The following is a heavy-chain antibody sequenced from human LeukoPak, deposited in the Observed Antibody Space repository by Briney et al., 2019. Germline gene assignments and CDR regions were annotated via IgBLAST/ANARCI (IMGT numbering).Heavy chain of an antibody. V-gene: IGHV1-2*02. Sequence: ASVKVSYKASGYTFTGYYIQWVRQAPGQGLEWMGWINPNSGGTNYEQKFQGRVTMTRDTSISTAYMELRRLRSDDSAVYYCAREGYNYAYGWGQGTLVTVSS. D-gene: IGHD5-18*01. CDR3: AREGYNYAYG. J-gene: IGHJ4*02. CDR2: INPNSGGT. CDR1: GYTFTGYY.